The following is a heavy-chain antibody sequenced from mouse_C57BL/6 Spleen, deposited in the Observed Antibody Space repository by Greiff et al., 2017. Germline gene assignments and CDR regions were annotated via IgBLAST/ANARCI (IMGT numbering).Heavy chain of an antibody. D-gene: IGHD3-3*01. J-gene: IGHJ2*01. CDR3: ARNGGAGKGGLYFDY. CDR1: GFSLTSYG. V-gene: IGHV2-2*01. CDR2: IRSGGST. Sequence: RVESGPGLVQPSQSLSITCTVSGFSLTSYGVHWVRQSPGKGLEWLGVIRSGGSTAYNAAFISRLSISKDNSQSQVFFKMNSLQADDTAIYYCARNGGAGKGGLYFDYWCQGTTLTVSS.